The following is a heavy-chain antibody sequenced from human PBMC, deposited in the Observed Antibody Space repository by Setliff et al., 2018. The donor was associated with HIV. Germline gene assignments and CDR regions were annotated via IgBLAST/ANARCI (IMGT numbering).Heavy chain of an antibody. CDR3: ARDNYYDTSGAIGY. D-gene: IGHD3-22*01. CDR1: GGTFSRYT. J-gene: IGHJ4*02. V-gene: IGHV1-69*13. CDR2: IIPIFGTT. Sequence: ASVKVSCKASGGTFSRYTISWVRRAPGQGLEWMGGIIPIFGTTNYAQRFQGRVSITADASTSTAYMELSSLRSEDTAMYFCARDNYYDTSGAIGYWGQGTMVTVSS.